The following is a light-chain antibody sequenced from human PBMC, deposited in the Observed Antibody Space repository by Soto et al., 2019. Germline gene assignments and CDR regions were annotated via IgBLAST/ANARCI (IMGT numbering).Light chain of an antibody. CDR2: DVT. CDR3: SSYTSTTQYV. V-gene: IGLV2-14*01. J-gene: IGLJ1*01. CDR1: SNDVGGYDS. Sequence: QSALTQPASVSGSPGQSITISCTGTSNDVGGYDSVSWFQQHPGKAPKLMIYDVTDRPSGASNRFSGSKSGNTASLTISGLQSEDEADSFCSSYTSTTQYVFGTGTKLTVL.